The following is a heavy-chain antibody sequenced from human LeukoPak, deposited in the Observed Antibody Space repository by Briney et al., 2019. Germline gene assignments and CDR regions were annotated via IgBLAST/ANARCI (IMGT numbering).Heavy chain of an antibody. V-gene: IGHV3-48*01. CDR3: ARGPVLELRN. CDR1: GFTFSSYS. Sequence: GGSLRLSCAASGFTFSSYSMNWVRQAPGKGLEWVSYISSSSSTIYYADSVKGRFTISRDNAKNSLYPQMNSLRAEDTAVYYCARGPVLELRNWGQGTLVTVSS. CDR2: ISSSSSTI. D-gene: IGHD1-7*01. J-gene: IGHJ4*02.